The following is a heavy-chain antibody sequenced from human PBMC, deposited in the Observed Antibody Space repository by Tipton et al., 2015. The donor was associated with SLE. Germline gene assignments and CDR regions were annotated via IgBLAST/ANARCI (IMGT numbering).Heavy chain of an antibody. Sequence: TLSLTCTVSGGSISSYYWSWIRQPPGKGLEWIGSIYYSGSTYYNPSLKSRVTISVDTSKNQFSLKLSSVTAADTAVYYCARFSGGRIDYWGQGTLVTVSS. D-gene: IGHD6-25*01. CDR2: IYYSGST. CDR1: GGSISSYY. J-gene: IGHJ4*02. CDR3: ARFSGGRIDY. V-gene: IGHV4-59*05.